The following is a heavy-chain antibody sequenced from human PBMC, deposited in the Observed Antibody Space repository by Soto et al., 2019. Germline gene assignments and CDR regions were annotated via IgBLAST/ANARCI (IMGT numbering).Heavy chain of an antibody. Sequence: SETLSLTCAVYGGSFSGYYWSWIRQPPGKGLEWIGEINHSGSTNYNPSLKSRVTISVDTSKNQFSLKLSSVTAADTAVYYCARGEYYGSGSYYNRNYYYGMDVWGQGTTVTVSS. V-gene: IGHV4-34*01. J-gene: IGHJ6*02. D-gene: IGHD3-10*01. CDR2: INHSGST. CDR1: GGSFSGYY. CDR3: ARGEYYGSGSYYNRNYYYGMDV.